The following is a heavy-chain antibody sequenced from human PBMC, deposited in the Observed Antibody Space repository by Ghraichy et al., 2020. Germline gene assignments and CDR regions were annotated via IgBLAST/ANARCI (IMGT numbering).Heavy chain of an antibody. J-gene: IGHJ4*02. D-gene: IGHD2-15*01. CDR1: GFTLSNYW. CDR3: AREYCSGGRFYYGTGGSHFDY. CDR2: IKSDGSST. Sequence: GESLNISCAASGFTLSNYWMHWVRQAPGRGLVWVSRIKSDGSSTIYADSVKGRFTISRDNAKNTLYLQMNSLRAEDTAVYYCAREYCSGGRFYYGTGGSHFDYWGQGTLVTVSS. V-gene: IGHV3-74*01.